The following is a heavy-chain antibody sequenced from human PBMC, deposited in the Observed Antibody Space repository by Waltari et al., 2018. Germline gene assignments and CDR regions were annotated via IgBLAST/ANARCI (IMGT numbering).Heavy chain of an antibody. J-gene: IGHJ5*02. CDR3: ARGGRAAAGP. CDR1: GGSISSYY. CDR2: IYYSGST. Sequence: QVQLQESGPGLVKPSETLSLTCTVSGGSISSYYWSWIRQPPGKGLEWIGYIYYSGSTNYNPSLKSRVTISVDTSKNQFSLKLSSVTAADTAVYYCARGGRAAAGPWGQGTLVTVSS. D-gene: IGHD6-13*01. V-gene: IGHV4-59*01.